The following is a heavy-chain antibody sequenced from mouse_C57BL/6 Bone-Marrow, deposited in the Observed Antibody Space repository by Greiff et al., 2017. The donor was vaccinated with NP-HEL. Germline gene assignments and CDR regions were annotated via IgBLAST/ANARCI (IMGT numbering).Heavy chain of an antibody. Sequence: QVQLKESGAELARPGASVKLSCKASGYTFTSYGISWVKQRTGQGLEWIGEIYPRRGNTYYNDKFKGKATLTADKSSSTAYMELRSLTSEDSAVYFCADLYYYGSRGAYWGQGTLVTVSA. J-gene: IGHJ3*01. V-gene: IGHV1-81*01. CDR3: ADLYYYGSRGAY. CDR2: IYPRRGNT. CDR1: GYTFTSYG. D-gene: IGHD1-1*01.